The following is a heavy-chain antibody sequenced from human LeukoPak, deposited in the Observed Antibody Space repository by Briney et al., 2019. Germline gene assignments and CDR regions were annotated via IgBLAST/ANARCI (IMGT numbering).Heavy chain of an antibody. CDR3: ARGCYFDSSGFSGS. CDR2: INPNSGGT. Sequence: ASVKVSCKASGYTFIGFYMHWVRQAPGQGLEWIGCINPNSGGTKYAQKFQGRVTMTRDTSISTAYMELSSLISDDTGLYYCARGCYFDSSGFSGSWGQGTLVTVSS. J-gene: IGHJ5*02. V-gene: IGHV1-2*02. CDR1: GYTFIGFY. D-gene: IGHD3-22*01.